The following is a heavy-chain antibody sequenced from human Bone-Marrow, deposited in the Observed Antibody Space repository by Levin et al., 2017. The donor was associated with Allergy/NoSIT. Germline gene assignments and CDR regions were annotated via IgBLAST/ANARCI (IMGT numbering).Heavy chain of an antibody. J-gene: IGHJ6*02. V-gene: IGHV1-69*13. Sequence: SVKVSCKASGGTFSTYGISWVRQAPGQGLEWMGGIIPILGTANYSQKFQGRVILTADESTSTAYMDLSSLKSEDTAVYYCERGTWGGAYSSAGYYFYGMDVWGQGATLTVSS. CDR1: GGTFSTYG. CDR3: ERGTWGGAYSSAGYYFYGMDV. CDR2: IIPILGTA. D-gene: IGHD2-21*01.